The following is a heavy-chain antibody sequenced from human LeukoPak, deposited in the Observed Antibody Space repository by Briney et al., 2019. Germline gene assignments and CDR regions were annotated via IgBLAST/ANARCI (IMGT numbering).Heavy chain of an antibody. Sequence: ASVKVSCKASGGTFSSYTISWVRQAPGQGLEWMGRNIPILGIANYAQKFQGRVTITADKSTSAAYMELSSLRSEDTAVYYCARAGEPDVYYFDYWGQGTLVTVSS. D-gene: IGHD3-16*01. J-gene: IGHJ4*02. CDR3: ARAGEPDVYYFDY. V-gene: IGHV1-69*02. CDR1: GGTFSSYT. CDR2: NIPILGIA.